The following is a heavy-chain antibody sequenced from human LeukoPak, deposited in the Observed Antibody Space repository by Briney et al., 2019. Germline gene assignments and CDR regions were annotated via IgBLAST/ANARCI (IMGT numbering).Heavy chain of an antibody. CDR2: IRSDGSDT. J-gene: IGHJ4*02. V-gene: IGHV3-74*01. CDR1: GFTFSDTW. CDR3: AGQLYLTSGSYYNN. D-gene: IGHD3-10*01. Sequence: GGSLRLSCAASGFTFSDTWMHWVRQAPGEGLVWVSRIRSDGSDTRYAESVKGRFTISRDNAKNTLYLQMNSLRAEDTAVYYCAGQLYLTSGSYYNNWGQGTLVTVSS.